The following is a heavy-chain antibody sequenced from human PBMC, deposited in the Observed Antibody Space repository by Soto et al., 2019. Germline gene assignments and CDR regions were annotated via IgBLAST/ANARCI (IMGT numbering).Heavy chain of an antibody. CDR2: IYYSGST. V-gene: IGHV4-59*11. CDR3: ARATDSSGYYSYYFDY. Sequence: SETLSLTCTVSGGSISSHYWSWIRQPPGKGLEWIGYIYYSGSTNYNPSLKSRVTISVDTSKNQFSLKLSSVTAADTAVYYCARATDSSGYYSYYFDYWGQGTLVTVSS. CDR1: GGSISSHY. D-gene: IGHD3-22*01. J-gene: IGHJ4*02.